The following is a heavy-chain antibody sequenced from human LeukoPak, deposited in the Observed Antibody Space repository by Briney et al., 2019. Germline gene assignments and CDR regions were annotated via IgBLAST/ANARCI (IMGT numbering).Heavy chain of an antibody. CDR3: AMGIVGATGY. CDR2: ISSSSYI. CDR1: GFTFSSYS. D-gene: IGHD1-26*01. Sequence: GGSLRLSCAASGFTFSSYSMNWVRQAPGKGLEWVSSISSSSYIYYADSVKGRFTISRDNAKNSLYLQMNSLRAEDTAEYYCAMGIVGATGYWGQGTLVTVSS. J-gene: IGHJ4*02. V-gene: IGHV3-21*01.